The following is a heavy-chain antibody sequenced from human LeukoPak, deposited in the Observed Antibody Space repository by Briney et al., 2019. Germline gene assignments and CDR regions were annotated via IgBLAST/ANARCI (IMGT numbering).Heavy chain of an antibody. CDR2: IYYSGST. Sequence: PSETLSLTCTVSGGSISSYYWSWIRQPPGKGLEWIGYIYYSGSTNYNPSLKSRVTISVDTSKNQFSLKLSSVTAADTAVYYCARNVPSPSHHFDIWGQGTMVTVSS. J-gene: IGHJ3*02. D-gene: IGHD1-1*01. CDR1: GGSISSYY. CDR3: ARNVPSPSHHFDI. V-gene: IGHV4-59*08.